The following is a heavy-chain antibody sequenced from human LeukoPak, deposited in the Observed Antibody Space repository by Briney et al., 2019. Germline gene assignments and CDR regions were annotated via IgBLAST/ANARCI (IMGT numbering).Heavy chain of an antibody. J-gene: IGHJ4*02. CDR3: ARDFYCSRTSCYAPSFDY. Sequence: LRLSXAASGFTFSSYGTHWVRQAPGKGLEWVALIGDDGTNEYYADSVKGRFTISRDNSKNTLYLQMKSLRAEDTAVYYCARDFYCSRTSCYAPSFDYWGQGXLXX. CDR1: GFTFSSYG. D-gene: IGHD2-2*01. CDR2: IGDDGTNE. V-gene: IGHV3-33*01.